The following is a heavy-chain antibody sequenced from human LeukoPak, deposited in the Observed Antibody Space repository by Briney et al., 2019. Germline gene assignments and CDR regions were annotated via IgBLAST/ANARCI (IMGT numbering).Heavy chain of an antibody. CDR3: ARDRRYYDSSGQGSL. J-gene: IGHJ4*02. CDR2: IYYSGST. V-gene: IGHV4-31*03. D-gene: IGHD3-22*01. CDR1: GGSISSGGYY. Sequence: SETLSLTCTVSGGSISSGGYYWSWIRQHPGKGLEWIGYIYYSGSTYYNPSLKSRVTISVDTSKNQFSLKLSSVTAADTAVYYCARDRRYYDSSGQGSLWGQGTLVTVSS.